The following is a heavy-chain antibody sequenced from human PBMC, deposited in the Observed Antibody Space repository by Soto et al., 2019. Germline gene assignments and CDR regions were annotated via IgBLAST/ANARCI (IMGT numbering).Heavy chain of an antibody. Sequence: SETLSLTCTVSGGSISSGDYYWSWIRQPPGKGLEWIGYIYYSGSTYYNPSLKSRVTISVDTSKNQFSLKLSSVTAADTAVYYCAGVTSVVPPYFDYWGQGTLVTVSS. CDR2: IYYSGST. D-gene: IGHD2-15*01. CDR3: AGVTSVVPPYFDY. J-gene: IGHJ4*02. V-gene: IGHV4-30-4*01. CDR1: GGSISSGDYY.